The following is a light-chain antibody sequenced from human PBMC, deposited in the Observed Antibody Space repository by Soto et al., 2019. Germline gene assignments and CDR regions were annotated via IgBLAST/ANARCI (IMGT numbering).Light chain of an antibody. V-gene: IGKV3-20*01. J-gene: IGKJ3*01. Sequence: ESVLTQYPGTLSLSPGERATLSCRASQSISSNYLDWFQQKPGQAPRLLIYGATRRATGIPDRFSGSVSGTEFTLTINRLEPEDFAVYYCQQYGRSPIFPFGPGTKVDIK. CDR1: QSISSNY. CDR3: QQYGRSPIFP. CDR2: GAT.